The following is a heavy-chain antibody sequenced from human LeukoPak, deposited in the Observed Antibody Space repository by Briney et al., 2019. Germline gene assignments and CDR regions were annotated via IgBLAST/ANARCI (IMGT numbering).Heavy chain of an antibody. CDR3: ARLSTYYDFWSGYLNWFDP. CDR2: IYYSGST. D-gene: IGHD3-3*01. Sequence: SETLSLTCTVSGGSISSSSYYWGWIRQPPGKGLEWIGSIYYSGSTYYNPSLKSRDTISVDTSKNQFSLKLSSVTAADTAVYYCARLSTYYDFWSGYLNWFDPWGQGTLVTVSS. CDR1: GGSISSSSYY. J-gene: IGHJ5*02. V-gene: IGHV4-39*01.